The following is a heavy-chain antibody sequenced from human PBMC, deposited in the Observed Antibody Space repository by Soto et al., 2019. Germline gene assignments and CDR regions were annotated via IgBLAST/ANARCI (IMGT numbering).Heavy chain of an antibody. CDR2: ISYDGRKK. D-gene: IGHD3-16*01. J-gene: IGHJ4*02. Sequence: QVQLVESGGGVVQPGRSLRLSCAASGFTFSSYGMHWVRQAPGKGLEWVAVISYDGRKKYYTDSVKGRFTISRDNSKNALNRQRGSLRADDTAVYYCASPSGGGGFDYWGQGTLVTVSS. V-gene: IGHV3-30*03. CDR1: GFTFSSYG. CDR3: ASPSGGGGFDY.